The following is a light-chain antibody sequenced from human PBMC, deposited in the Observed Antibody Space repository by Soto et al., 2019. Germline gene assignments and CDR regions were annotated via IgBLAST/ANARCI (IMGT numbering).Light chain of an antibody. CDR3: LQDYSYPRT. CDR1: PNIRTE. CDR2: ATS. Sequence: AIQMTQSPSSLSASVGDRVTITCRASPNIRTELGWYQQTPGKAPKLLIYATSSLQGGVPSRFSGSGSGTDLTLTISCLQPEDFATYYCLQDYSYPRTFGQGTKVEIK. J-gene: IGKJ1*01. V-gene: IGKV1-6*01.